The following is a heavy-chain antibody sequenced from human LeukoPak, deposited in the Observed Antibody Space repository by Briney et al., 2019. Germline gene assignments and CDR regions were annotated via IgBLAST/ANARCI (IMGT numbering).Heavy chain of an antibody. D-gene: IGHD3-10*01. CDR1: GYTFTHYY. V-gene: IGHV1-2*02. CDR2: INPNSGDT. Sequence: ASVKVSCKASGYTFTHYYMNWVGQAPGQGREGMGWINPNSGDTNYAQKFQDRVTMTTYTSISTAYIELNLLRSAATAVYYCARGDYSGSPKVVAAWGQGTLVTVSS. CDR3: ARGDYSGSPKVVAA. J-gene: IGHJ5*02.